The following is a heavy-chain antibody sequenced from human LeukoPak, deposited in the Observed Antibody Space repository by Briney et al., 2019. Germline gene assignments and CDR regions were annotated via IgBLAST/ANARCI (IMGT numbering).Heavy chain of an antibody. V-gene: IGHV3-23*01. Sequence: PGGTLRLSCAASGFTFSGYGMSWVRQAPGKGLEWVSGISGSGGSTYYADSVEGRFTISRDNAKNSLYLQVDSLRAEDTAVYYCAKDATAVVGTVYMDVWGKGTTVTISS. CDR1: GFTFSGYG. CDR3: AKDATAVVGTVYMDV. D-gene: IGHD6-13*01. CDR2: ISGSGGST. J-gene: IGHJ6*03.